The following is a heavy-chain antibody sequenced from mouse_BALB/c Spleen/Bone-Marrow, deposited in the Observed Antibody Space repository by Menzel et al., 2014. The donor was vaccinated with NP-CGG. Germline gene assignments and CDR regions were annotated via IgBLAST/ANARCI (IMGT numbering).Heavy chain of an antibody. Sequence: VKLMESGTELVRPGTSVKISCKASGYAFTNYWLGWVKQRPGHGLEWIGDIYPGSGNTYYNEKFKGTATLTADKFSSTAYMQLSGLTSEDSAVYFCTRRGSLDYWGQGTTLTVSS. J-gene: IGHJ2*01. CDR2: IYPGSGNT. CDR3: TRRGSLDY. V-gene: IGHV1-63*01. CDR1: GYAFTNYW.